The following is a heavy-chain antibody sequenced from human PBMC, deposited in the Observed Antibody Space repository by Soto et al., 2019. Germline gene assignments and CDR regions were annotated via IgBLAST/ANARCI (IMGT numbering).Heavy chain of an antibody. Sequence: ASVKVSCKASGYTFTGYYMHWVRQAPGQGLEWMGWINPNSGGTNYAQKFQGRVTMTRDTSISTAYMELSRLRSDDTAVYYCARDRGGSGNYYARFDRWGQGTLVTVSS. CDR2: INPNSGGT. CDR1: GYTFTGYY. D-gene: IGHD3-10*01. V-gene: IGHV1-2*02. J-gene: IGHJ4*02. CDR3: ARDRGGSGNYYARFDR.